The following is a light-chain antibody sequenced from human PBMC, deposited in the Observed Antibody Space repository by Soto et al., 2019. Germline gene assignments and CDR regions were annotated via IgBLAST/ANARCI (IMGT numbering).Light chain of an antibody. J-gene: IGKJ2*01. Sequence: DIVMTQSPDSLIVSLGERATINCKSSQTVLHDTNSKSYLSWFQQKPGQPPKLLISWASTRESGVPARFSGSGSETDFTLTISDLQAEDVGVYYCQQYYATPTTFGQGSKLEI. CDR3: QQYYATPTT. CDR1: QTVLHDTNSKSY. V-gene: IGKV4-1*01. CDR2: WAS.